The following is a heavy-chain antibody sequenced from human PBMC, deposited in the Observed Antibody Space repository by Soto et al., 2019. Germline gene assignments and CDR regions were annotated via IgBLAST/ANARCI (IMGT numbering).Heavy chain of an antibody. J-gene: IGHJ4*02. V-gene: IGHV3-7*01. CDR2: INPDGSEK. CDR1: GFTFSTFW. Sequence: GGSLRLSCAASGFTFSTFWMDWVRQAPGKGLEWVANINPDGSEKRYVGSVQGRFTISRDNTKNSLYLHMSSLTAEDSALYYCSRSLDSWGQGTRVTVSS. CDR3: SRSLDS.